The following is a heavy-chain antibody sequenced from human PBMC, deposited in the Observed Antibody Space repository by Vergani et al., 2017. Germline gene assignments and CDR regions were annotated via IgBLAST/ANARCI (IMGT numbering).Heavy chain of an antibody. CDR3: AKDPPGSSHWFDP. CDR1: GFTFSSYA. Sequence: VQLLESGGGLVQPGGSLRLSCAASGFTFSSYAMSWVRQAPGKGLEWVAIISYDGSNKYYADSVKGRFTISRDNSKNTLYLQMNSLRAEDTAVYYCAKDPPGSSHWFDPWGQGTLVTVSS. CDR2: ISYDGSNK. V-gene: IGHV3-30*18. D-gene: IGHD6-6*01. J-gene: IGHJ5*02.